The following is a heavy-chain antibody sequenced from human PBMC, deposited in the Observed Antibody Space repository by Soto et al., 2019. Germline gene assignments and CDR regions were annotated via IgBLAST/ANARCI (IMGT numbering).Heavy chain of an antibody. Sequence: EVQLVESGGGLVQPGGSLKLSCAASGFIFSDSAIHWVRQASGKGLEWVGRIRSKAGNYATGYAASVKGRFTISREDSKNTAYLQMNSLKTEDTAVYYCTRVSVTPFDYWGQGTLVAVSS. CDR3: TRVSVTPFDY. CDR2: IRSKAGNYAT. J-gene: IGHJ4*02. CDR1: GFIFSDSA. D-gene: IGHD4-17*01. V-gene: IGHV3-73*02.